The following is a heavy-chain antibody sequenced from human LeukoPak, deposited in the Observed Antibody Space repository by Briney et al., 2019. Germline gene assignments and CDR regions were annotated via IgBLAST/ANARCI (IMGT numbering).Heavy chain of an antibody. V-gene: IGHV3-74*01. CDR3: ARRYYDGSGFFPFVP. J-gene: IGHJ5*02. D-gene: IGHD3-22*01. Sequence: PGGPLRLSCAASGFTFSNYWMHWVRQAPGKGLVWVSRIDSDGDTSYADSVKGRFTISRGNAKNRLYLEMNSLRAEDTAVYYCARRYYDGSGFFPFVPWGQGTLVTVSS. CDR1: GFTFSNYW. CDR2: IDSDGDT.